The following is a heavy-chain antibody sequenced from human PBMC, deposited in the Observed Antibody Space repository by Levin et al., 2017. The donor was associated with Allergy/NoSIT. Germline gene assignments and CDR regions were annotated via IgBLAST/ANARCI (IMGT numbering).Heavy chain of an antibody. CDR1: GGSISSGGYY. CDR3: ASTSLPRDILTGYYNSGLDY. J-gene: IGHJ4*02. Sequence: SETLSLTCTVSGGSISSGGYYWSWLRQHPGKGLEWIGYIYYSGSTYYNPSLKSRVTISVDTSKNQFSLKLSSVTAADTGVYYCASTSLPRDILTGYYNSGLDYWGQGTLVTVSS. V-gene: IGHV4-31*03. D-gene: IGHD3-9*01. CDR2: IYYSGST.